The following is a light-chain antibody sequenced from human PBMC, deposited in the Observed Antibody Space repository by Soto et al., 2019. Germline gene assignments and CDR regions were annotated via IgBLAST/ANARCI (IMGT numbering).Light chain of an antibody. CDR1: QSVSNYY. J-gene: IGKJ1*01. CDR2: DTS. CDR3: QHYGSPRT. Sequence: EIVLTQSPGTLSLSPGDRATLSCRASQSVSNYYLAWYQQKPGQAPRLLIYDTSTRATGIPDRFIGSGSGTDFTLTISRLDAEDFAVYYCQHYGSPRTFGQRTKVEIK. V-gene: IGKV3-20*01.